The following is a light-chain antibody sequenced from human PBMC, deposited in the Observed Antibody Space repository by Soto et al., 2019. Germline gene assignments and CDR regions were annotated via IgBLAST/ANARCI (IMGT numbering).Light chain of an antibody. CDR3: SSYTRTKTLL. V-gene: IGLV2-14*01. J-gene: IGLJ2*01. CDR2: EVT. Sequence: QSVLTQPASVSGSPGQSITISCTGTSSDVGGYNYVSWYQQHSGKAPKLMIYEVTNRPSGVSNRFSGSKSGNTASLTISGLQDEDEAEYYCSSYTRTKTLLFGGGTKVTVL. CDR1: SSDVGGYNY.